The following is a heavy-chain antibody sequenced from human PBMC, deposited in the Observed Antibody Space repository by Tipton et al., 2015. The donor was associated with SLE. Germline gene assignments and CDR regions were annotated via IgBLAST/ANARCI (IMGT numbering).Heavy chain of an antibody. D-gene: IGHD6-25*01. V-gene: IGHV4-59*01. CDR3: AREGIAASLEH. J-gene: IGHJ1*01. CDR1: GDSISSYY. Sequence: TLSLTCSVSGDSISSYYWSWIRQPSGKGLEWIGYIRNSGRTNYNPSLKSRVTMSVETSKNQFSLRLTSVTAADTAVYYCAREGIAASLEHWGQGTLVTVSS. CDR2: IRNSGRT.